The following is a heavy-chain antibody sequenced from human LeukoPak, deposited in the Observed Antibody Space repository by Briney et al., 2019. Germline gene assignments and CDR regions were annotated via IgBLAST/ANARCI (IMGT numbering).Heavy chain of an antibody. J-gene: IGHJ6*03. Sequence: SETLSLTCTVSGGSISSYYWSWIRQPAGKGLEWIGRIYTSGSTNYNPSLKSRVTMSVDTSKNQFSLKLSSVTAADTAVCYCARDLITGTMGTAYYYYYMDVWGKGTTVTVSS. CDR3: ARDLITGTMGTAYYYYYMDV. CDR1: GGSISSYY. CDR2: IYTSGST. V-gene: IGHV4-4*07. D-gene: IGHD1-7*01.